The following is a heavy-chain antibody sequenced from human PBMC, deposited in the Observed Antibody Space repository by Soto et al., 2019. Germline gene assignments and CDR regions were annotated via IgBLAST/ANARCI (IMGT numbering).Heavy chain of an antibody. CDR2: TYYRSKWYN. CDR1: GDSVSSNSAA. Sequence: SQTLSLTCAISGDSVSSNSAAWNWIRQSPSRGLEWLGRTYYRSKWYNDYAVSVKSRITINPDTSKNQFSLQLNSVTPEDTAVYYCARVVFRIAAAGTALDYFDYWGQGTLVTVSS. CDR3: ARVVFRIAAAGTALDYFDY. D-gene: IGHD6-13*01. V-gene: IGHV6-1*01. J-gene: IGHJ4*02.